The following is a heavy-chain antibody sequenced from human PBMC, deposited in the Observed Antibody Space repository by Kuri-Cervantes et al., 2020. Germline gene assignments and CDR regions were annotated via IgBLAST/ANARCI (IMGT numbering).Heavy chain of an antibody. D-gene: IGHD3-22*01. CDR3: ARSPPATMIVVAPEFDP. V-gene: IGHV4-34*01. CDR1: GGSFSGYY. CDR2: INHSGST. J-gene: IGHJ5*02. Sequence: SETLSLTCAVYGGSFSGYYWSWIRQPPGKGLEWIGEINHSGSTNYNPSLKSRVTISVDTSKNQFSLKLTYVTAADTAVYYCARSPPATMIVVAPEFDPWGQGILVTVSS.